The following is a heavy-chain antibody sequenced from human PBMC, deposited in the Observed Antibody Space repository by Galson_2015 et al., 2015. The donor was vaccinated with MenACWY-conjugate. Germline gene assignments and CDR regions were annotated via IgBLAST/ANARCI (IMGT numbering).Heavy chain of an antibody. CDR2: ITSSSSYI. Sequence: SLRLSCAASGFTFSSYTMNWVRQAPGKGLEWVSSITSSSSYIYFADSVKGRFTISTDNAKNSLYLQMNSLRAEDTAVYYCARDLEVGATGEFGYWGQGTLVTVSS. CDR3: ARDLEVGATGEFGY. J-gene: IGHJ4*02. D-gene: IGHD4/OR15-4a*01. V-gene: IGHV3-21*01. CDR1: GFTFSSYT.